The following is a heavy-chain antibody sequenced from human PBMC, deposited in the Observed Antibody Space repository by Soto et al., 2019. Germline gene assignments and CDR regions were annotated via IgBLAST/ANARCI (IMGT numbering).Heavy chain of an antibody. CDR2: INHSGST. V-gene: IGHV4-34*01. D-gene: IGHD2-8*02. Sequence: SETLSLTCTVSGASISSYYWSWIRQPPGTGLEWIGEINHSGSTNYNPSLKSRVTISVDTSKNQFSLKLTSVTAADTAVYYCARDKITGLFDYWGQGTLVTVSS. CDR3: ARDKITGLFDY. J-gene: IGHJ4*02. CDR1: GASISSYY.